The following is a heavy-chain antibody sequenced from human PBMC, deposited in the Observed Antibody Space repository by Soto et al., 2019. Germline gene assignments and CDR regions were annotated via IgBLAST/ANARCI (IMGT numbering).Heavy chain of an antibody. CDR1: GFTFSSYS. V-gene: IGHV3-23*01. CDR2: ISGSGGST. J-gene: IGHJ6*02. D-gene: IGHD2-8*01. CDR3: AKDLDTVYAIFGMDV. Sequence: PGGSLRLSCVASGFTFSSYSMSWVRQAPGQGLEWVSAISGSGGSTYYADSVKGRFTISRDNSKNTLYLQMNSLRAEDTAVYYCAKDLDTVYAIFGMDVWGQGTTVTVSS.